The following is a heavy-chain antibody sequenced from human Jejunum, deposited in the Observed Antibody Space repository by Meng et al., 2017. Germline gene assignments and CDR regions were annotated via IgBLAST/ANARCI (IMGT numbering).Heavy chain of an antibody. V-gene: IGHV4-34*01. J-gene: IGHJ4*02. D-gene: IGHD4-11*01. CDR2: INHSGST. Sequence: QLQVQQWGAGLLKPSETLSLTCAVYGGSFSDYHWTLIRQPPGKGLEWIGEINHSGSTHYRPYLESRLSISADSSKNQLPLRLNSVTAADTAVYSCVYSNYRSDYWGQGTLVTVSS. CDR3: VYSNYRSDY. CDR1: GGSFSDYH.